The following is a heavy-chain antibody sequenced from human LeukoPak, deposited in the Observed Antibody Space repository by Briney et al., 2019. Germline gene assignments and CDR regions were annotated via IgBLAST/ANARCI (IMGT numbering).Heavy chain of an antibody. CDR3: ARGRRSGYSSSWYDYYYHYMDV. D-gene: IGHD6-13*01. V-gene: IGHV1-69*05. J-gene: IGHJ6*03. Sequence: ASVKVSCKASGYTFTGYYMHWVRQAPGQGLEWMGGIIPIFGTANYAQKFQGRVTITTDESTSTAYMELSSLRTEDTAGVYCARGRRSGYSSSWYDYYYHYMDVWGKGTTVTVSS. CDR2: IIPIFGTA. CDR1: GYTFTGYY.